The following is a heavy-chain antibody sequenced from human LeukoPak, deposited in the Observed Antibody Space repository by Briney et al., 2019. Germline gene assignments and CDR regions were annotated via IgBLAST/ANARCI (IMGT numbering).Heavy chain of an antibody. J-gene: IGHJ3*02. CDR3: ARPYPRLDDAFDI. D-gene: IGHD3-16*01. V-gene: IGHV1-8*01. Sequence: ASVKVSCKASGYTFTSYDINWVRQATGQGLEWMGWMNPNSGNTGYAQKFQGRVTMTRNTSISTAYMELSGLRSEDTAVYYCARPYPRLDDAFDIWGQGTMVTVSS. CDR2: MNPNSGNT. CDR1: GYTFTSYD.